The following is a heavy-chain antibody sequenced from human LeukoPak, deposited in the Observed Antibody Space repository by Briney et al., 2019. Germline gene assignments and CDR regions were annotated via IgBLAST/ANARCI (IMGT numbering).Heavy chain of an antibody. J-gene: IGHJ6*02. D-gene: IGHD3-3*01. CDR2: IYPGDSDT. CDR3: ARLEWSGMDV. CDR1: GYSFTSYW. Sequence: GESLKISCKGSGYSFTSYWIGWMRQMPGKGLEWMGIIYPGDSDTKYSPSFQGQVTISADKSINTAYLQWSSLKASDTAMYFCARLEWSGMDVWGQGTTVTVSS. V-gene: IGHV5-51*01.